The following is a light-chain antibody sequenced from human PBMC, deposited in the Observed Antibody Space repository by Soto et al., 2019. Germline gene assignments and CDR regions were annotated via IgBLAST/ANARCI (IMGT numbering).Light chain of an antibody. CDR3: QQYSSSPRT. V-gene: IGKV3-20*01. CDR2: GAS. Sequence: EVVLTQSPGTLSLSPGERATLSCRASQSVSSLLVWYQQKPGQTPRLLIYGASSRATGIPDRFSGTGSGTDFTLTISRLEPDDFAVYYCQQYSSSPRTFDQGTKVEIK. J-gene: IGKJ1*01. CDR1: QSVSSL.